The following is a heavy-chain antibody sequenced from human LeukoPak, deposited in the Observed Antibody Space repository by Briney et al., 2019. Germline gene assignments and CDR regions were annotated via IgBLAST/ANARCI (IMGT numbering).Heavy chain of an antibody. J-gene: IGHJ6*02. CDR2: IIPIFGTA. CDR1: GGTFSSYA. V-gene: IGHV1-69*13. D-gene: IGHD3-10*01. Sequence: ASVKVSCRASGGTFSSYAISWVRQAPGQGLEWMGGIIPIFGTANYAQKFQGRVTITADESTSTAYMELSSLRSEDTAVYYCARDRITMVRGVIITAQYYYYYGMDVWGQGTTVTVSS. CDR3: ARDRITMVRGVIITAQYYYYYGMDV.